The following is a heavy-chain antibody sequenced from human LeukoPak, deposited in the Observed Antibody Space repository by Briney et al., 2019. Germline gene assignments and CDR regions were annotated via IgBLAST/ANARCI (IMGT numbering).Heavy chain of an antibody. CDR3: AKPESPYSGSYYPDGAFDI. Sequence: PGGSLRLSCAASGFTFSDYYMSWIRQAPGKGLEWVSYISSSGSTIYYADSVKGRFTISRDNAKNSLYLQMNSLRAEDTALYYCAKPESPYSGSYYPDGAFDIWGQGTMVTVSS. CDR2: ISSSGSTI. J-gene: IGHJ3*02. V-gene: IGHV3-11*01. CDR1: GFTFSDYY. D-gene: IGHD1-26*01.